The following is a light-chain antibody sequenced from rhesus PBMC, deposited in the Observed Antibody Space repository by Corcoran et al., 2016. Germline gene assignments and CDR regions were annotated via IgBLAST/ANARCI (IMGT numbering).Light chain of an antibody. Sequence: IQMTQSPSSLSASVGDRVTITCQASQSLSNYLNWYQQKPGKIPILLIYRASSLQSGLSSRFSVSGSGTDFTLTISSLQPEDFATYYCQQGYSYPYSFGQGTKVEIK. CDR3: QQGYSYPYS. J-gene: IGKJ2*01. V-gene: IGKV1-25*01. CDR2: RAS. CDR1: QSLSNY.